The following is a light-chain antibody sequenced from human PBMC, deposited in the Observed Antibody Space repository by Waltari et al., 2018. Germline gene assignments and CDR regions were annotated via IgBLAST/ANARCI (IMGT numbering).Light chain of an antibody. CDR3: QQYYSYPPN. CDR2: AAS. V-gene: IGKV1-8*01. Sequence: AIRITQSPSSLSASTGDRVTITCRASQGISSYLAWYQQKPGKAPKLLFYAASTLQSGVPSRFSGSGSGTDFTLTISCLQSEDFATYYCQQYYSYPPNFGGGTKVEIK. CDR1: QGISSY. J-gene: IGKJ4*01.